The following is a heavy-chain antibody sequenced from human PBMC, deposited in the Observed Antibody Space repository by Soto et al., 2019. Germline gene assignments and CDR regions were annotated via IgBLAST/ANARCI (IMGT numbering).Heavy chain of an antibody. CDR2: IYYSGST. CDR1: GGSISSSSYY. CDR3: ARLRQQLVLWFDP. Sequence: SETLSLTCTVSGGSISSSSYYWGWIRQPPGKGLEWIGSIYYSGSTYYNPSLKSRVTISVDTSKNQFSLKLSSVTAADTAVYYCARLRQQLVLWFDPWGQGTLVTSPQ. V-gene: IGHV4-39*01. D-gene: IGHD6-13*01. J-gene: IGHJ5*02.